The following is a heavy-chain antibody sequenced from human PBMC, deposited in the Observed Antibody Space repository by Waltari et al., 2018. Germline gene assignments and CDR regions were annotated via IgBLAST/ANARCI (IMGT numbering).Heavy chain of an antibody. Sequence: EVQLVDSGGGLVQPGGSLRLSCAASGVTFSSPSMNWIRQAPGKGLEWVSYISSSGSTIYYADSVRGRFTISRDNAENSLFLQMNSLRAEDTAVYYCAGGDDSSGYYYQHWGQGTLVTVSS. CDR2: ISSSGSTI. J-gene: IGHJ1*01. D-gene: IGHD3-22*01. CDR3: AGGDDSSGYYYQH. CDR1: GVTFSSPS. V-gene: IGHV3-48*01.